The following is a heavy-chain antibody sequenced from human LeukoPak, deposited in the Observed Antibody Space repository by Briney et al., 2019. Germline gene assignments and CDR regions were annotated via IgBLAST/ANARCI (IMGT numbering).Heavy chain of an antibody. D-gene: IGHD3-22*01. CDR1: GFTFSSYW. CDR2: IKQDGSEK. CDR3: ARESLNYYDSSGYPDY. V-gene: IGHV3-7*01. Sequence: PGGSLRLSCAASGFTFSSYWMSWVRQAPGKGLEWVANIKQDGSEKYYVDSVKGRFTISRDNAKNSLYLQMNSLRAEDTAVYYCARESLNYYDSSGYPDYWGQGTLVTVSS. J-gene: IGHJ4*02.